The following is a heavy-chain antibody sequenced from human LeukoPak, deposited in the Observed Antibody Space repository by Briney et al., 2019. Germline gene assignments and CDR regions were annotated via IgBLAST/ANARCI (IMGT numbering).Heavy chain of an antibody. V-gene: IGHV4-39*01. CDR3: ARLRYSGRLPDY. Sequence: SETLSLTCTVSGGSISSSSYYWGWIRQPPGKGREWIGSIYYSGSTYYNPSLKSRVTISVDTSKNQFSLKLSSVTAADTAVFYCARLRYSGRLPDYWGQGTLVTVSS. CDR2: IYYSGST. CDR1: GGSISSSSYY. J-gene: IGHJ4*02. D-gene: IGHD2-2*02.